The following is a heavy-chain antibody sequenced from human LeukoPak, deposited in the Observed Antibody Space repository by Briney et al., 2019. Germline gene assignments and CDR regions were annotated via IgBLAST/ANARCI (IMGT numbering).Heavy chain of an antibody. CDR1: GGSFSGYY. J-gene: IGHJ4*02. CDR3: ARGCDLAGGGSCYSFDY. Sequence: SETLSLTCAVYGGSFSGYYWSWIRQPPGKGLEWIGEINHSGSTNYNPSLKSRVTISVDTSKNQFSLKLSSVTAADTAVYYCARGCDLAGGGSCYSFDYWGQGTLVTVSS. V-gene: IGHV4-34*01. CDR2: INHSGST. D-gene: IGHD2-15*01.